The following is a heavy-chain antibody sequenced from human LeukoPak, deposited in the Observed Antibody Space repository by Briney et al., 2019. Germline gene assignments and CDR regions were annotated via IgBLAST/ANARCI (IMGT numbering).Heavy chain of an antibody. CDR3: ARFFRSSWSWGDAFDI. CDR2: IYYSGST. V-gene: IGHV4-59*08. Sequence: SETLSLTCTVSGGSISSYYWSWIRQPPGKGLEWIGYIYYSGSTNYNPSLKSRVTISVDTSKNQFSLKLSSVTAADTAVYYCARFFRSSWSWGDAFDIWGQGTMVTVSS. CDR1: GGSISSYY. D-gene: IGHD6-13*01. J-gene: IGHJ3*02.